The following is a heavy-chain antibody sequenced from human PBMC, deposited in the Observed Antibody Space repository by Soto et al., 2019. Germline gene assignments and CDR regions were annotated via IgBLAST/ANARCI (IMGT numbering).Heavy chain of an antibody. D-gene: IGHD5-12*01. CDR2: IYPGASDT. J-gene: IGHJ2*01. CDR3: ARSGFYWYFDL. Sequence: PWESRGISYQGFGYDFSISWIGWVRQMPGQGLEWMGIIYPGASDTRYSPSFQGQVIISADKSISTVFLQWDSLKASDTAMYFCARSGFYWYFDLWGRGTLVTVSS. CDR1: GYDFSISW. V-gene: IGHV5-51*01.